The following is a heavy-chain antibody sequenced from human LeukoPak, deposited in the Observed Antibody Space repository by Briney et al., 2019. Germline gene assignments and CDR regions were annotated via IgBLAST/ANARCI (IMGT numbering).Heavy chain of an antibody. V-gene: IGHV4-59*08. Sequence: SWTVSLTCNVSGASMSSNYWSWIRQPPGKGLEWIGYIYYSGNTNYNASFESRVTMSVDESKNQCSLRVHFVSAADTAVYYCASTRRAAVAGRFDSWGQGTLVTVP. CDR3: ASTRRAAVAGRFDS. D-gene: IGHD6-19*01. J-gene: IGHJ4*02. CDR1: GASMSSNY. CDR2: IYYSGNT.